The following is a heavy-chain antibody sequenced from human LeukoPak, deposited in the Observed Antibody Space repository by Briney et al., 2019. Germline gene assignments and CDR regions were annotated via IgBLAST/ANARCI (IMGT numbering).Heavy chain of an antibody. CDR2: IYSGGST. D-gene: IGHD3-22*01. V-gene: IGHV3-53*01. CDR3: AREARSDYYDSSGYFDP. Sequence: GGSLRLSCAASGFTVSSNYMSWVRQAPGKGLEWVSVIYSGGSTYYAGSVKGRFTISRDNSKNTLYLQMNSLRAEDTAVYYCAREARSDYYDSSGYFDPWGQGTLVTVSS. CDR1: GFTVSSNY. J-gene: IGHJ5*02.